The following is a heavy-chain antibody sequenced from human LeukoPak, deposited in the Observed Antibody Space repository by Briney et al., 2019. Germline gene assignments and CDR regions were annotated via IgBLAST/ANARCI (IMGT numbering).Heavy chain of an antibody. V-gene: IGHV3-21*04. CDR3: AKDRYSGSFNWFDP. D-gene: IGHD1-26*01. J-gene: IGHJ5*02. CDR1: GFTFSSYS. CDR2: ISSSGSYI. Sequence: PGGSLRLSCAASGFTFSSYSVNWVRQAPGKGLAWVSSISSSGSYIYYADSVKGRFTFSRENSKNTLYLQMNSLRAEDTAVYYCAKDRYSGSFNWFDPWGQGTLVTVSS.